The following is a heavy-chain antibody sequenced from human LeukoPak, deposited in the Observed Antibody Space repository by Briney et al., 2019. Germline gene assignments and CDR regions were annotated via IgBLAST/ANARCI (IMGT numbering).Heavy chain of an antibody. D-gene: IGHD4-17*01. CDR3: ARGDYGTPDV. CDR2: IYYSGST. J-gene: IGHJ6*02. Sequence: SETLSLTCTVSGGSISSGGYYWSWIRQHPGTGLEWIGYIYYSGSTYYNPPLKSRVTISVDTSKNQFSLKLSSVTAADTAVYYCARGDYGTPDVWGQGTTVTVSS. V-gene: IGHV4-31*03. CDR1: GGSISSGGYY.